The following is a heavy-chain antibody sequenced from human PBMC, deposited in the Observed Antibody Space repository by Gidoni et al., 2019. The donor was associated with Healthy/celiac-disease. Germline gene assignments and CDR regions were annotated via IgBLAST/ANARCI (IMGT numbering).Heavy chain of an antibody. Sequence: QVQLVQSGAEVKKPGSSVKVSCKASGGTFSSYAISWVRQAPGQGLEWMGRIIPILGIANYAQKFQGRVTITADKSTSTAYMELSSLRSEDTAVYYCARVGYDILTGPIPQGWFDPWGQGTLVTVSS. CDR3: ARVGYDILTGPIPQGWFDP. CDR1: GGTFSSYA. J-gene: IGHJ5*02. V-gene: IGHV1-69*04. D-gene: IGHD3-9*01. CDR2: IIPILGIA.